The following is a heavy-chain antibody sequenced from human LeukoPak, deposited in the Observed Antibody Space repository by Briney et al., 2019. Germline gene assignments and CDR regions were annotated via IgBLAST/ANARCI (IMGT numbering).Heavy chain of an antibody. CDR2: ITGGGDTT. D-gene: IGHD3-3*01. CDR3: ASDFWSGYYTPMGVNY. J-gene: IGHJ4*02. CDR1: GFTFSSYA. Sequence: GGSLRLSCAASGFTFSSYAMTWVRQAPGKGLEWVSTITGGGDTTYYADSVKGRFTISRDNSKNTLYLQMNSLRAEDTAVYYCASDFWSGYYTPMGVNYWGQGTLVTVSS. V-gene: IGHV3-23*01.